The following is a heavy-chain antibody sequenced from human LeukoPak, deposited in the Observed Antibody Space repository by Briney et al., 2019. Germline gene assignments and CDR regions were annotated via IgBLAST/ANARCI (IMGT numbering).Heavy chain of an antibody. D-gene: IGHD1-14*01. Sequence: SETLSLTCTVSGGPISSSSYYWGWIRQPPGKGLEWIGSIYYSGSTYYNPSLKSRVTISVDTSKNQFSLKLSSVTAADTAVYYCARYTRPRHRYWYFDLWGRGTLVTVSS. J-gene: IGHJ2*01. CDR3: ARYTRPRHRYWYFDL. V-gene: IGHV4-39*01. CDR1: GGPISSSSYY. CDR2: IYYSGST.